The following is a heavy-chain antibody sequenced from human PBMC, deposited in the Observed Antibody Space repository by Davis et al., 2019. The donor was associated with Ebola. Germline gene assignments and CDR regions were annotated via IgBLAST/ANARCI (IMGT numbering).Heavy chain of an antibody. CDR2: INAGNGNT. CDR3: ARDRITMIVVVHQPDAFDI. Sequence: GESLKISCAASGYTFTSYAMHWVRQAPRQRLEWMGWINAGNGNTKYSQKFQGRVTITRDTSASTAYMELSSLRSEDTAVYYCARDRITMIVVVHQPDAFDIWGQGTMVTVSS. J-gene: IGHJ3*02. D-gene: IGHD3-22*01. CDR1: GYTFTSYA. V-gene: IGHV1-3*01.